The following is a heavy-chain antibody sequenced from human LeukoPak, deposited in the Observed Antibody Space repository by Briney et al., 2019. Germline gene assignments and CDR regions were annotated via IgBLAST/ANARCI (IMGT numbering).Heavy chain of an antibody. J-gene: IGHJ6*02. CDR2: IIPIFGTA. V-gene: IGHV1-69*13. Sequence: GASVKVSCKASGGTFSSYAISWVRQAPGQGLEWMGGIIPIFGTANYAQKFQGRVTITADESTSTAYMELSSLRSEDTAVYYCARESKSNYYYYYGMDVWGQGTTVTVSS. CDR3: ARESKSNYYYYYGMDV. CDR1: GGTFSSYA. D-gene: IGHD6-6*01.